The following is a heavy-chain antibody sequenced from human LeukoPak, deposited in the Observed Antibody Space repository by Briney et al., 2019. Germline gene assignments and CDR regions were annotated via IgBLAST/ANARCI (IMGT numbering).Heavy chain of an antibody. CDR1: GGSISSYY. V-gene: IGHV4-59*01. CDR2: IYNSGST. CDR3: ARALYYYGSGSNWFDP. J-gene: IGHJ5*02. D-gene: IGHD3-10*01. Sequence: SETLSLTCTISGGSISSYYWSWIRQPPAKGLEWIGYIYNSGSTNYNPSLKSRVTISLDTSKNQFSLKLSSVTAADTAVYYCARALYYYGSGSNWFDPWGQGTLVTVSS.